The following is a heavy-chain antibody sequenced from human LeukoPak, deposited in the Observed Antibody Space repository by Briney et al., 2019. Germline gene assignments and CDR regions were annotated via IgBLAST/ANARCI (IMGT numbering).Heavy chain of an antibody. CDR1: GYTFTGYY. J-gene: IGHJ4*02. D-gene: IGHD2-2*02. V-gene: IGHV1-2*02. CDR3: ARGDCSSTSCYTFDY. Sequence: ASVKVSCKASGYTFTGYYMHWVRQAPGQWLEWMGWINPNSGGTNYAQKFQGRVTMTRDTSISTAYMELSRLRSDDTAVYYCARGDCSSTSCYTFDYWGQGTLVTVSS. CDR2: INPNSGGT.